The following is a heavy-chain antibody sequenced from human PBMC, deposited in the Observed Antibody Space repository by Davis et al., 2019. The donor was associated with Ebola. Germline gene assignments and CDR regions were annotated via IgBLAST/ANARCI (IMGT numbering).Heavy chain of an antibody. J-gene: IGHJ3*02. V-gene: IGHV1-24*01. Sequence: AASVKVSCKASGYTFTGYYMHWVRQAPGIGLEWMGSFDPEDGEAIYAQRFQDRVTMTEDTSTDTAYMELSSLRSEDTAIYYCAAGGIGGGFDIWGQGTMVTVSS. CDR1: GYTFTGYY. CDR3: AAGGIGGGFDI. CDR2: FDPEDGEA. D-gene: IGHD2-15*01.